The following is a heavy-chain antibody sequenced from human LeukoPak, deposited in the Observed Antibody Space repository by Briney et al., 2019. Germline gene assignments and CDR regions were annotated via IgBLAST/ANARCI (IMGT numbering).Heavy chain of an antibody. CDR2: INTNTGNP. J-gene: IGHJ4*02. CDR1: GYTFTSYA. Sequence: GASVKASCKASGYTFTSYAMNWVRQAPGQRLEYMGWINTNTGNPTYAQGFTGRFVFSLDTSVSTAYLQISGLKAEDTAVYYCASIGSLFDYWGQGTLVTVSS. D-gene: IGHD1-26*01. CDR3: ASIGSLFDY. V-gene: IGHV7-4-1*02.